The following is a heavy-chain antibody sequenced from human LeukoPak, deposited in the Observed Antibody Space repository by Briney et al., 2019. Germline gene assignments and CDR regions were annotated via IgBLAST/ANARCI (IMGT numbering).Heavy chain of an antibody. D-gene: IGHD2-2*02. CDR2: IYYSGIT. Sequence: PSATLTLTCTVDGGSFMGYYWSSIRQPPGHDLPYSGYIYYSGITYYNPSLKSRVTISVDTSKNQFSLKLSSVTAADTAVYYCARSYCSSNSCYRSLDYWGQGTLVTVSS. CDR1: GGSFMGYY. J-gene: IGHJ4*02. V-gene: IGHV4-30-4*01. CDR3: ARSYCSSNSCYRSLDY.